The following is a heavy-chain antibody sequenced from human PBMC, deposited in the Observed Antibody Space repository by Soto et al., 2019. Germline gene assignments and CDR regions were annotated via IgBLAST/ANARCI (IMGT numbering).Heavy chain of an antibody. D-gene: IGHD5-18*01. CDR1: GGSISSGGYY. Sequence: SETLSLTXTVSGGSISSGGYYWSWIRQHPGKGLEWIGYIYYSGSTYYNPSLKSRVTISVDTSKNQFSLKLSSVTAADTAVYYCARSGYSYGSIDYWGQGTLVTVSS. CDR3: ARSGYSYGSIDY. V-gene: IGHV4-31*02. CDR2: IYYSGST. J-gene: IGHJ4*02.